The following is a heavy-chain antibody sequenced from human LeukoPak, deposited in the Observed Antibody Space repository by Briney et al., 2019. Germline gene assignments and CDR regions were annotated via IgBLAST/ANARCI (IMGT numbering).Heavy chain of an antibody. J-gene: IGHJ4*02. Sequence: ASVKVSCKASGYTFTGYYMHWVRQAPGQGLEWMGWINPNSGGTNYAQKFQGRVTMTRDTSISTAYMELSRLRSDDTAVYYCARGLYYYDSSGYYYARTTFDYWGQGTLVTVSS. D-gene: IGHD3-22*01. CDR3: ARGLYYYDSSGYYYARTTFDY. CDR2: INPNSGGT. CDR1: GYTFTGYY. V-gene: IGHV1-2*02.